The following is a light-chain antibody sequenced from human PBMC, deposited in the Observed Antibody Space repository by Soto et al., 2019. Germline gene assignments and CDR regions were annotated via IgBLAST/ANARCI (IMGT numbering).Light chain of an antibody. Sequence: QPVLTQPPSVSGAPGQRVTISCTGSSSNIGAGYDVYWYQQLPGRAPKLLIYGNSKGPSGVPDRFSDSKSGTSASLAITGLQAEDEADYYCQSYDNSLSGSRIFGGGTKVTVL. J-gene: IGLJ2*01. V-gene: IGLV1-40*01. CDR2: GNS. CDR3: QSYDNSLSGSRI. CDR1: SSNIGAGYD.